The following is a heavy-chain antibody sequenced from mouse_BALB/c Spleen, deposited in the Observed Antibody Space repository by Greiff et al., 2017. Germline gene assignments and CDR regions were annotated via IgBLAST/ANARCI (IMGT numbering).Heavy chain of an antibody. CDR3: ARGEVRRYYAMDY. Sequence: EVKLVESGPGLVKPSQSLSLTCSVTGYSITSGYYWNWIRQFPGNKLEWMGYISYDGSNNYNPSLKNRISITRDTSKNQFFLKLNSVTTEDTATYYCARGEVRRYYAMDYWGQGTSVTVSS. D-gene: IGHD2-14*01. CDR2: ISYDGSN. V-gene: IGHV3-6*02. CDR1: GYSITSGYY. J-gene: IGHJ4*01.